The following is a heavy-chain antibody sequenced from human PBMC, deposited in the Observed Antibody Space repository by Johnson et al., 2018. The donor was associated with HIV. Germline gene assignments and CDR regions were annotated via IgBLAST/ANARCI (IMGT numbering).Heavy chain of an antibody. CDR2: IKQDVSEK. V-gene: IGHV3-7*05. CDR1: GFTFSSYW. J-gene: IGHJ3*02. CDR3: ARANGQLGGAFDI. Sequence: VQLVESGGGLVQPGGSLRLSCAVSGFTFSSYWMTWVRQAPGKGLEWVANIKQDVSEKYYVDSVKGRFTISRDNAKNSLYLQMNSLRAEDTAVYYCARANGQLGGAFDIWGQGTMVTVSS. D-gene: IGHD6-6*01.